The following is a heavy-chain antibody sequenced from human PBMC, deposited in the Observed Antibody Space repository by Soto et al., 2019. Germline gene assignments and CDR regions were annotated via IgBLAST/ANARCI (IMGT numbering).Heavy chain of an antibody. CDR3: ASPDYSSSPDASVLVNGYFDL. CDR2: IYHSGST. Sequence: QMQLQESGPGLVKPSGTLSLTCGVSGGSISSSKWWTCVRQPPGKGPAWIGEIYHSGSTNYNPSLTSRVTISVDNSTNQFSLTLTSVTAADTAVYYCASPDYSSSPDASVLVNGYFDLWGRGILVTVSS. CDR1: GGSISSSKW. V-gene: IGHV4-4*02. J-gene: IGHJ2*01. D-gene: IGHD6-6*01.